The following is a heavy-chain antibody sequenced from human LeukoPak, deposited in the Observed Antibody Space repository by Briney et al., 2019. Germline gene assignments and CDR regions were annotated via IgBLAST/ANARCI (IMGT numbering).Heavy chain of an antibody. J-gene: IGHJ4*02. CDR2: LLDSVNT. Sequence: SETLSLTCTVSGGSISSHYWSWIGQPPGKGLEWIAYLLDSVNTKDNPSLQSRLTLSADTSKNQFSLKLSSVTAADTAVYYCARGRIAAASHTYYFDYWGQGTLVTVSS. CDR1: GGSISSHY. CDR3: ARGRIAAASHTYYFDY. D-gene: IGHD6-13*01. V-gene: IGHV4-59*11.